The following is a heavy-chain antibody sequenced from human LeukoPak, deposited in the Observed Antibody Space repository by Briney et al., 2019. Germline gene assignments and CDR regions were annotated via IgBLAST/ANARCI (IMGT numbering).Heavy chain of an antibody. CDR1: GGSINSGGYY. V-gene: IGHV4-31*03. Sequence: SQTLSLTCTVSGGSINSGGYYWSWIRQQPGKDLEWIGYIYYSGNTYYNPSLKSRVIISVDTSKNQFSLKLSSVTAADTAVYYCARDRHVGSWGYFDYWGQGTLVTVSS. J-gene: IGHJ4*02. CDR3: ARDRHVGSWGYFDY. D-gene: IGHD6-13*01. CDR2: IYYSGNT.